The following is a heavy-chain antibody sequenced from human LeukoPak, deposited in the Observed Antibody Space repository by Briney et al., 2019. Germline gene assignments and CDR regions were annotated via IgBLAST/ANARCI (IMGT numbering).Heavy chain of an antibody. D-gene: IGHD1-26*01. Sequence: ASVKVSCKASGYTFTSYGISWVRQAPGQGLEWMGWISGYNGNTDYAQKFQGRVTMTTDTSTSTAYMDLRSLRSDDTAVYYCASPPRYSGSYRFDYWGQGTLVTVSS. J-gene: IGHJ4*02. CDR1: GYTFTSYG. CDR3: ASPPRYSGSYRFDY. V-gene: IGHV1-18*01. CDR2: ISGYNGNT.